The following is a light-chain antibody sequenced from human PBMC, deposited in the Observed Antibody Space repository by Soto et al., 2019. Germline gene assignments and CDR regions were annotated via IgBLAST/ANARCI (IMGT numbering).Light chain of an antibody. CDR3: SSYTSSSTLL. CDR1: SSDVGGYNY. CDR2: DVS. V-gene: IGLV2-14*01. J-gene: IGLJ1*01. Sequence: QSVLTQPASVSGSPGQSITISCTGTSSDVGGYNYVSWYQQHPGKAPKLMIYDVSNRPSGVSNRFSGSKSGNTASLTISGLQAEDEADYYCSSYTSSSTLLFGTGPKVTVL.